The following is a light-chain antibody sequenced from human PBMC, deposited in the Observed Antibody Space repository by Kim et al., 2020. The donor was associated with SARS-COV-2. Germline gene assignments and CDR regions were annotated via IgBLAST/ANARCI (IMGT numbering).Light chain of an antibody. CDR1: QNIRSY. CDR3: HQSYTVPPT. J-gene: IGKJ1*01. V-gene: IGKV1-39*01. CDR2: AAS. Sequence: DIQMTQSPSSLSASVGDRVTITCRASQNIRSYLNWYQRKPGKAPNLLICAASSLQSGVPSRFSGSGSGTEFTLTIKSLQPEDFATYFCHQSYTVPPTFGQGTKVDIK.